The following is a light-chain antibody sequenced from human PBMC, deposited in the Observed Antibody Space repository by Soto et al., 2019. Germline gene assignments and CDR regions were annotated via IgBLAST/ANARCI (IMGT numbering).Light chain of an antibody. J-gene: IGKJ5*01. Sequence: EIVLTQSPGTLSLSPGERATLSCRASQGVSSNYLAWYQQKPGQAPRLLIYGASSRATGIPDRFSGSGSGTDFSLTISRLEPEDFAVYTCQQYDSSLITFGQGTRLEIK. V-gene: IGKV3-20*01. CDR1: QGVSSNY. CDR2: GAS. CDR3: QQYDSSLIT.